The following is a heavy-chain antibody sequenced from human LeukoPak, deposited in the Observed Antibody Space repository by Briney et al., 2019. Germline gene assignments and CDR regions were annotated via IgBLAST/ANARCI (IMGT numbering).Heavy chain of an antibody. Sequence: SGTLSLTCAVSGGSISSSNWWSWVRQPPGKGLEWIGEIYHSGSTNYNPSLKSRVTISVDKSKNQFSLRLSSLTAADTAVHYCARSPSGSYLRFDSWGQGTLVTVSS. V-gene: IGHV4-4*02. D-gene: IGHD1-26*01. CDR2: IYHSGST. J-gene: IGHJ4*02. CDR1: GGSISSSNW. CDR3: ARSPSGSYLRFDS.